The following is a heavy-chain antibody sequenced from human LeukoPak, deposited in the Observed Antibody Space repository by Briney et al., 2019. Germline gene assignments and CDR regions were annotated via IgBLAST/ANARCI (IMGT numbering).Heavy chain of an antibody. CDR3: ARDPNYYDSSGYDY. CDR1: GGSISSGSYY. D-gene: IGHD3-22*01. CDR2: IYTCGST. V-gene: IGHV4-61*02. J-gene: IGHJ4*02. Sequence: SETLSLTCTVSGGSISSGSYYWSWIRQPAGKGLEWIGRIYTCGSTNYNPSLKSRVTISVDTSKNQFSLKLSSVTAADTAVYYCARDPNYYDSSGYDYWGQGTLVTVSS.